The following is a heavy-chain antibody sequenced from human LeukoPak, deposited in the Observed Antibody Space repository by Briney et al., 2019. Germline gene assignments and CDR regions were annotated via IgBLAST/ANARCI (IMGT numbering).Heavy chain of an antibody. J-gene: IGHJ4*02. CDR1: GFTVVNNY. CDR3: ATRNY. Sequence: GGSLRLSCAASGFTVVNNYMSWVRQAPGKGLEWVSLIYSGGATYYADSVKGRFTISRDNSKNTLYLQMNSLRADDTAVYYCATRNYWGQGTLVTVSS. CDR2: IYSGGAT. V-gene: IGHV3-53*01.